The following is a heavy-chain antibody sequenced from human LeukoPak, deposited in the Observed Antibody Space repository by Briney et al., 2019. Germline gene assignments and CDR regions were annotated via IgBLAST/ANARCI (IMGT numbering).Heavy chain of an antibody. Sequence: GGSLRLSCAASGFTFSDYYMSWIRQAPGKGLEWVSYISSSGSTIYYADPVKGRFTISRDNAKNSLYLQMNSLRAEDTAVYYCARETTVVCFDYWGQGTLVTVSS. J-gene: IGHJ4*02. CDR2: ISSSGSTI. CDR1: GFTFSDYY. CDR3: ARETTVVCFDY. D-gene: IGHD4-23*01. V-gene: IGHV3-11*01.